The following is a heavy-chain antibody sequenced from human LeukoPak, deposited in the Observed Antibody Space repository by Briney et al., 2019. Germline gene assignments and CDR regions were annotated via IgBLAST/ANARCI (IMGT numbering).Heavy chain of an antibody. J-gene: IGHJ1*01. Sequence: GGSLRLSCAASGFTFSSYSMNWVRQAPGKGLEWVSSISSSSSYIYYADSVKGQFTISRDNAKNSLYQQMNSLRAEDTAVYYCARDGAVAGRIFFQHWGQGTLVTVSS. CDR3: ARDGAVAGRIFFQH. V-gene: IGHV3-21*01. CDR2: ISSSSSYI. D-gene: IGHD6-19*01. CDR1: GFTFSSYS.